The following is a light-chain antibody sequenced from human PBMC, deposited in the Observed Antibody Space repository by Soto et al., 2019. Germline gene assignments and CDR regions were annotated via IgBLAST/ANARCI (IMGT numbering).Light chain of an antibody. CDR1: QSVRSNH. Sequence: PGERATLSCRASQSVRSNHLAWYQQKPGQAPRLLIYDASSRATGIPDRFSGSGSGTDFTLTISRLEPEDFAVYYCQQYGSSPRTFGRGTKLEI. J-gene: IGKJ2*01. CDR2: DAS. CDR3: QQYGSSPRT. V-gene: IGKV3-20*01.